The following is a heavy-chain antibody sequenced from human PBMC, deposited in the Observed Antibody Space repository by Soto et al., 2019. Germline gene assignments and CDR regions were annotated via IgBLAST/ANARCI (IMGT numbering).Heavy chain of an antibody. CDR1: GYTFSSYG. Sequence: GASVKVSCKASGYTFSSYGISWVRQAPGQGLEWMGWISGYNGNTNFAQNLQGRVTMTTDTSTSTAYMELRSLRSDDTAVYYCARDLSYGLCDYWGQGTLVTVSS. CDR3: ARDLSYGLCDY. CDR2: ISGYNGNT. D-gene: IGHD5-18*01. J-gene: IGHJ4*02. V-gene: IGHV1-18*01.